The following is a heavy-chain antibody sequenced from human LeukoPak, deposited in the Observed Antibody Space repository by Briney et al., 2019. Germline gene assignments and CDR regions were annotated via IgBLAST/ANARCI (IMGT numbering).Heavy chain of an antibody. V-gene: IGHV3-21*01. D-gene: IGHD4-17*01. Sequence: GESLKISCAASGFTFSTYSMNWVRQAPGKGLEWVSSIGGSSTSIYYADSVKGRFTISRDNAKSSLYLQMNSLRAEDAAVYYCARELGGDYGEAFDIWGQGTMVTVSS. CDR1: GFTFSTYS. CDR2: IGGSSTSI. J-gene: IGHJ3*02. CDR3: ARELGGDYGEAFDI.